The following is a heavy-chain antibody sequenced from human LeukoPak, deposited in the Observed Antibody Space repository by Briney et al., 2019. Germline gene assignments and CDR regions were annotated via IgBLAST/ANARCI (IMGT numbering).Heavy chain of an antibody. CDR2: FHPSGGSA. D-gene: IGHD3-22*01. V-gene: IGHV1-46*01. Sequence: GASVKVSCKVSGYTLTELSMHWVRRAPGQGLEWKGIFHPSGGSASYVQQFQGRVTMTRDTSTSTVYMERSSLRSEDTAVYYCARDPLYYYDSSSSGHVPQPNWLDPWGQGTLVTVSS. J-gene: IGHJ5*02. CDR3: ARDPLYYYDSSSSGHVPQPNWLDP. CDR1: GYTLTELS.